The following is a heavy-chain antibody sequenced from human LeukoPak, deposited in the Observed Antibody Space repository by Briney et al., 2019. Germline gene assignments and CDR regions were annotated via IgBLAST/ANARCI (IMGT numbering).Heavy chain of an antibody. CDR3: ARDTFQPGRIDC. J-gene: IGHJ4*02. D-gene: IGHD1-14*01. CDR2: INDVSGDI. Sequence: GGSLRLSCAASGFTLSSLAMNWVRQAPGKGLEWVSYINDVSGDIHYADSVRGRFTISRDNAKNTLYLQMNSLRAEDTAVYYCARDTFQPGRIDCWGQGTLVIVSS. CDR1: GFTLSSLA. V-gene: IGHV3-21*05.